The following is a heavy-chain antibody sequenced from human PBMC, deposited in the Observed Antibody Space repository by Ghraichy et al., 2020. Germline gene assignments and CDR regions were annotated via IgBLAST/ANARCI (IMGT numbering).Heavy chain of an antibody. D-gene: IGHD2-8*01. CDR2: IRYDGTFK. Sequence: GGSLRLSCAASGFTFRTYGIHWVRQAPGKGLEWVAFIRYDGTFKFNIESVKGRFTISRDNSKNTVYLHLNNLSPEDTAVYFCAKDWRPSSGVATAANDLWGQGTLVTVSS. J-gene: IGHJ5*02. V-gene: IGHV3-30*02. CDR3: AKDWRPSSGVATAANDL. CDR1: GFTFRTYG.